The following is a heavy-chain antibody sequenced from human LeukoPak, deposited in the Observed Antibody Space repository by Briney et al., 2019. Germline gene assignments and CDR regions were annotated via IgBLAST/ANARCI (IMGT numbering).Heavy chain of an antibody. D-gene: IGHD6-13*01. CDR3: ARERRGDVAAAGTGAFDY. CDR2: IYHSGST. J-gene: IGHJ4*02. CDR1: GGSISSGNW. V-gene: IGHV4-4*02. Sequence: SGTLSLTCAVSGGSISSGNWWSWVRQPPGKGLEWIGEIYHSGSTTHNPSLNSRVTISVDKSKNQFSLKLSSVTAADTAVYYCARERRGDVAAAGTGAFDYWGQGTLVTVSS.